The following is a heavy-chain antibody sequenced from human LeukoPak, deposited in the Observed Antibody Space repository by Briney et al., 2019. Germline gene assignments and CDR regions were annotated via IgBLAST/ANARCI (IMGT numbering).Heavy chain of an antibody. J-gene: IGHJ4*02. CDR3: ARVGLVRLQGDY. V-gene: IGHV1-18*01. CDR2: ISVYNGNT. D-gene: IGHD6-19*01. Sequence: GASVKVSCKASGYTFTSYGISWVRQAPGQGLEWMGWISVYNGNTNYAQKLQGRVTMTTDTSTSTAYIELRSLRSDDTAVYYCARVGLVRLQGDYWGQGTLVTVSS. CDR1: GYTFTSYG.